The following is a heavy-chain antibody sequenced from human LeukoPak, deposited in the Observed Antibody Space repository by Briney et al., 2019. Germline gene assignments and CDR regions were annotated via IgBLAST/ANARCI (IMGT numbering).Heavy chain of an antibody. CDR3: AGSSVERQQLARVDY. D-gene: IGHD6-13*01. CDR2: INLSGGGT. Sequence: ASVKVSCKASGYTFISYYMHWVRQAPGQGLEWMGIINLSGGGTSYAQKFQGRVTMTRDTSTSTVYMEWSSLRSEDTAVYYSAGSSVERQQLARVDYWGQGTLVTVAS. CDR1: GYTFISYY. J-gene: IGHJ4*02. V-gene: IGHV1-46*01.